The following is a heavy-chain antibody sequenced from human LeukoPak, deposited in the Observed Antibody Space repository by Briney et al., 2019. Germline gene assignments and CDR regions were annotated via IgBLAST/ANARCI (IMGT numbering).Heavy chain of an antibody. CDR1: GLSFRNYG. Sequence: GGSLRLSCTASGLSFRNYGMHWVRQAPGKGLERVAVISFDGGNTFYADSVKGRFTISRDYSKNTLSLQMNSLRAEDTAVYYCAKEYGAGFYFYYGMDVWGQGTTVTVSS. CDR3: AKEYGAGFYFYYGMDV. J-gene: IGHJ6*02. D-gene: IGHD1-26*01. CDR2: ISFDGGNT. V-gene: IGHV3-30*18.